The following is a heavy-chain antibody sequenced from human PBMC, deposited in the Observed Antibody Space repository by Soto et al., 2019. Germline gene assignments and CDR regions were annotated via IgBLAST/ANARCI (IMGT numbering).Heavy chain of an antibody. D-gene: IGHD5-18*01. V-gene: IGHV4-34*01. Sequence: PSETLSLTCAVYGGSFSGYYWSWIRQPPGKGLEWIGEINHSGSTNYNPSLKSRVTISVDTSKNQFSLKLSSVTAADTAVYYCARGGVDTAMVSSAFDIWGQGTMVTVSS. J-gene: IGHJ3*02. CDR1: GGSFSGYY. CDR3: ARGGVDTAMVSSAFDI. CDR2: INHSGST.